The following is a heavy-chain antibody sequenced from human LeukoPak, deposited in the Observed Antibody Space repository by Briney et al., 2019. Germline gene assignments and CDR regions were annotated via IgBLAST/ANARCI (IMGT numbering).Heavy chain of an antibody. Sequence: ASVKVSCKASGYTFTGYYMHWVRQAPGQGLEWMGWINPNSGGTNYAQKFQGWVTMTRDTSISTAYMELSRLRSDDTAVYYCARVDNYYGSGYSFDYWGQGTLVTVSS. CDR1: GYTFTGYY. CDR2: INPNSGGT. D-gene: IGHD3-10*01. V-gene: IGHV1-2*04. CDR3: ARVDNYYGSGYSFDY. J-gene: IGHJ4*02.